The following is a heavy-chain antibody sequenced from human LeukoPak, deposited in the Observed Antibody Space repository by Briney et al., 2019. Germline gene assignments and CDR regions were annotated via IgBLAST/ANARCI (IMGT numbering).Heavy chain of an antibody. Sequence: PSETLSLTCTVSGGSISSGGYYWSWIRQHPGKGLEWIGYIYYSGSTYYNPTLKSRVTISVDTSKNQFSLKLSSVTAADTAVYYCARSLGSSVYFDYWGQGTLVTVS. V-gene: IGHV4-31*03. CDR3: ARSLGSSVYFDY. J-gene: IGHJ4*02. CDR1: GGSISSGGYY. CDR2: IYYSGST. D-gene: IGHD6-6*01.